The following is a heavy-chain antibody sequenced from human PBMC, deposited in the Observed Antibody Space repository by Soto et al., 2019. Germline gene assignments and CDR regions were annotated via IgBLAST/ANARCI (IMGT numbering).Heavy chain of an antibody. CDR3: AREKIAAEGPFDY. Sequence: GGSLRLSCAASGFTFSSYGMHWVRQAPGKGLEWVAVIWYDGSNKYYADSVKGRFTISRDNSKNTLYLQMNSLRAEDTAVYYCAREKIAAEGPFDYWGQGTLVTVSS. D-gene: IGHD6-13*01. V-gene: IGHV3-33*01. CDR2: IWYDGSNK. J-gene: IGHJ4*02. CDR1: GFTFSSYG.